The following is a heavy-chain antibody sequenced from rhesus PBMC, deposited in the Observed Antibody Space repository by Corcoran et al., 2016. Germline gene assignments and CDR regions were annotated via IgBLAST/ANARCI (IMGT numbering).Heavy chain of an antibody. CDR2: FFGGSGST. Sequence: QVQLQESGPGLVKPSETLSPTCVFSGGSISRNYWHWLRQPPGKGLEWIGRFFGGSGSTSYNPALTSRVTISTDTSKNQFSLKLSSVTAADTAMYYCASAYGLDSWGQGVVVTVSS. J-gene: IGHJ6*01. V-gene: IGHV4-147*01. CDR1: GGSISRNY. CDR3: ASAYGLDS.